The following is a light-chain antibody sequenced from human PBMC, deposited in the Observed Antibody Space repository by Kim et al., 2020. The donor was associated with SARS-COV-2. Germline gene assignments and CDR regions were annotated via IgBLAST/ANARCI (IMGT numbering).Light chain of an antibody. J-gene: IGLJ2*01. CDR3: AAWDDSLSGVV. Sequence: GPRATVVCSGSSSNIGNNYVHWFQQLPGTAPKLLIYRNDQRPSGVPDRFSGSKSGASASLAISGLRSEDEADYYCAAWDDSLSGVVFGGGTQLTVL. V-gene: IGLV1-47*01. CDR2: RND. CDR1: SSNIGNNY.